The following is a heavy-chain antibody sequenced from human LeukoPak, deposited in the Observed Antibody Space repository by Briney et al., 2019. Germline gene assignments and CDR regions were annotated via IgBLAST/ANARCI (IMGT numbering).Heavy chain of an antibody. CDR3: AKELEESSSWYYFDY. V-gene: IGHV3-43*01. CDR2: ISWDGGST. CDR1: EFTFDDYT. J-gene: IGHJ4*02. D-gene: IGHD6-13*01. Sequence: GGSLRLSCAASEFTFDDYTMHWVRQAPGKGLEWVSLISWDGGSTYYADSVKGRFTISRDNSKNSLYLQMNSLRTEDTALYYCAKELEESSSWYYFDYWGQGTLVTVSS.